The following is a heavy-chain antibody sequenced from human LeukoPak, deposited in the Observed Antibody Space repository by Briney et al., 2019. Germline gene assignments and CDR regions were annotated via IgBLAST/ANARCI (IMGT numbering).Heavy chain of an antibody. Sequence: GGSLRLSCAASGFTFSSYNMNWVRQAPGKGLQWVSYISSSSSTIYYADSVKGRFTISRDNAKNSLYLQMNSLRAEDTAVYYCARSDDSILDYWGQGTLVTVSS. V-gene: IGHV3-48*01. CDR1: GFTFSSYN. CDR2: ISSSSSTI. J-gene: IGHJ4*02. D-gene: IGHD3-3*01. CDR3: ARSDDSILDY.